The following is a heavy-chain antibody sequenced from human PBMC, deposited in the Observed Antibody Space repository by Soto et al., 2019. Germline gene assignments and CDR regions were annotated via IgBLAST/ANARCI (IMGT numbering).Heavy chain of an antibody. CDR3: AKEYLRMSSSDWWGNFDY. V-gene: IGHV3-23*01. CDR2: ISGSGGST. D-gene: IGHD6-19*01. Sequence: GGSLRLSCAASGFTFSSYAKSWVRQAPGKGLEWVSAISGSGGSTYYADSVKGRFTISRDNSKNTLYLQMNSLRAEDTAVYYCAKEYLRMSSSDWWGNFDYWGQGTLVTVSS. J-gene: IGHJ4*02. CDR1: GFTFSSYA.